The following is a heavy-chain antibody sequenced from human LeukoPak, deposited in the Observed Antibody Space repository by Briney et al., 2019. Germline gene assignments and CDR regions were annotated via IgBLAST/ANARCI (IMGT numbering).Heavy chain of an antibody. Sequence: GASVKVSCKASGYTFTSYYMHWVRQAPGQGLEWMGLINPTGGSTGYAQKFQGRVTMTRDMSTSTDYMELSSLRSEDTAIYYCARDLDSSGWNLYFDYWGQGTLVTVSS. V-gene: IGHV1-46*01. CDR1: GYTFTSYY. D-gene: IGHD6-19*01. CDR3: ARDLDSSGWNLYFDY. CDR2: INPTGGST. J-gene: IGHJ4*02.